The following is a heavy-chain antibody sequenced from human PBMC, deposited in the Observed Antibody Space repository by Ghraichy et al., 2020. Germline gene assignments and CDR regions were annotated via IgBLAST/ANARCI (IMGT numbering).Heavy chain of an antibody. Sequence: GGSLRLSCAASGFTFSDYYMSWIRQAPGKGLEWVSYISSSGSTIYYADSVKGRFAISRDNAKNSLYLQMNSLRAEDTAVYYCARAVVGCSSTSCYSHFDYWGQGTLVTVSS. J-gene: IGHJ4*02. CDR2: ISSSGSTI. CDR1: GFTFSDYY. D-gene: IGHD2-2*01. V-gene: IGHV3-11*04. CDR3: ARAVVGCSSTSCYSHFDY.